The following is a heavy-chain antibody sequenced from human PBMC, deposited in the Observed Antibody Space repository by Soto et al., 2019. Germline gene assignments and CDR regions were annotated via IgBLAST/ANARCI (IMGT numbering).Heavy chain of an antibody. D-gene: IGHD3-16*01. V-gene: IGHV3-33*01. Sequence: QVQLVESGGGVVQPGRSLRLSCGTSGFTFSSYDMHWVRQTPGKGLDWVAVVWVDGNIKYADSVKDRFNISRDNSKNTLYLQMDSLRAEDTAVYYCVRGGYAKTDYWGQGTLVTVSS. CDR3: VRGGYAKTDY. CDR2: VWVDGNIK. J-gene: IGHJ4*02. CDR1: GFTFSSYD.